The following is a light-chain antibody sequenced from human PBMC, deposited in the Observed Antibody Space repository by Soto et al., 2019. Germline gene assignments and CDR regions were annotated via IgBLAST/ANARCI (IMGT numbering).Light chain of an antibody. CDR2: SAS. CDR3: QQYDTLRVT. J-gene: IGKJ3*01. V-gene: IGKV1-9*01. Sequence: DIQLTQSPSILSASVGDRVTITCRASPGISSFLAWYRQKPGKAPELLLFSASTLVTGVPSRFSGSGSETDFTLTISSLQPEDSATYYCQQYDTLRVTFGPGTKVDIK. CDR1: PGISSF.